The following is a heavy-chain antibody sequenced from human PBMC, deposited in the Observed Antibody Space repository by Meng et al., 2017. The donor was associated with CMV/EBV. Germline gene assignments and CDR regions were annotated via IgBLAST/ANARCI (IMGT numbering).Heavy chain of an antibody. D-gene: IGHD1-26*01. CDR3: AKEGTGRVTAVGATLFDY. J-gene: IGHJ4*02. CDR1: GFTFSNSD. CDR2: VSWNGSRT. V-gene: IGHV3-19*01. Sequence: GESLKISCAASGFTFSNSDMNWVRQAPGKGLEWVSGVSWNGSRTHYADSVKGRFIISRDNSRNFLYQQMNSLRPEDMAVYYCAKEGTGRVTAVGATLFDYWGQGTLVTVSS.